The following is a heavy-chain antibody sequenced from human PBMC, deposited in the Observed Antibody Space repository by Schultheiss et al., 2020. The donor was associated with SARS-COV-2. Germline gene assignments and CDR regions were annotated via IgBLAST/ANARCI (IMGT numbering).Heavy chain of an antibody. Sequence: ASVKVSCKASGGTFSSYAISWVRQAPGQGLEWMGWISAYNGNTNYAQKLQGRVTMTTDTSTSTAYMELRSLRSDDTAVYYCARDALVVQGNHYGSIDYWGQGTLVTVSS. CDR3: ARDALVVQGNHYGSIDY. V-gene: IGHV1-18*01. CDR1: GGTFSSYA. CDR2: ISAYNGNT. J-gene: IGHJ4*02. D-gene: IGHD2-8*02.